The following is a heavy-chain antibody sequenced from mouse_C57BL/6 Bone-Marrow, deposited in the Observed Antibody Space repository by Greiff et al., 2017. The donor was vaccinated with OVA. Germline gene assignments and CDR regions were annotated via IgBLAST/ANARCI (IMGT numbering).Heavy chain of an antibody. CDR2: ISSGGSYT. V-gene: IGHV5-6*01. Sequence: EVQGVESGGDLVKPGGSLKLSCAASGFTFSSYGMSWVRQTPDKRLEWVATISSGGSYTYYPDSVKGRFTISRDNAKNTLYLQMSSLKSEDTAMYYCARQELRRGYWGQGTTLTVSS. J-gene: IGHJ2*01. CDR1: GFTFSSYG. D-gene: IGHD1-1*01. CDR3: ARQELRRGY.